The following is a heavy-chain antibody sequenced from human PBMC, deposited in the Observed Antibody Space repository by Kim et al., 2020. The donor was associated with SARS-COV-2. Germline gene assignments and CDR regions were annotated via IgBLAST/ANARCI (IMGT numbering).Heavy chain of an antibody. CDR2: ISVNSGTI. CDR1: GFTFSNFG. D-gene: IGHD3-16*01. V-gene: IGHV3-48*02. J-gene: IGHJ3*01. Sequence: GGCLRLSCAASGFTFSNFGMDWVRQAPGKGLEWVSYISVNSGTIYFADSVKGRFTISRDNAKSSLWLQMNSLRDEDTAVYYCARAGARYAFDLWGQGTMVTVSS. CDR3: ARAGARYAFDL.